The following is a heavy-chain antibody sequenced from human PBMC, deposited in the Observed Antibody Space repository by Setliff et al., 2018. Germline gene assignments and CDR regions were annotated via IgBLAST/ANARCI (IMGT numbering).Heavy chain of an antibody. V-gene: IGHV1-18*01. CDR1: GYSFSSNA. Sequence: GASVKVSCKASGYSFSSNAFHWVRQAPGQTLEWMGWVTIYNGNTKYAQNLQGRLTLSTDRSTNTVYMELGSLTTDDTAIYYCARVESMVRGKNILRHFDYWGQGTQVTVSS. CDR2: VTIYNGNT. D-gene: IGHD3-10*01. CDR3: ARVESMVRGKNILRHFDY. J-gene: IGHJ4*02.